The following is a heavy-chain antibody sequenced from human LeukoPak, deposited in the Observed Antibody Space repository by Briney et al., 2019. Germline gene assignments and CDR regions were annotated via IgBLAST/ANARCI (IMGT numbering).Heavy chain of an antibody. CDR1: GDSVSSNSAA. J-gene: IGHJ2*01. CDR2: TYYRSKWYN. Sequence: SQTLSLTCAISGDSVSSNSAAWNWIRQSPSGGLEWLGRTYYRSKWYNDYAVSVKSRITINPDTSKNRFSLQLNSVTPEDTAVYYCARDAAAAGTGYVWYFDLWGRGTLVTVSS. V-gene: IGHV6-1*01. D-gene: IGHD6-13*01. CDR3: ARDAAAAGTGYVWYFDL.